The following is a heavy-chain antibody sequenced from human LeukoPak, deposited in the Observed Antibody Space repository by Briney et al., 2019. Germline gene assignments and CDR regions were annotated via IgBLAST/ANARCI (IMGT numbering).Heavy chain of an antibody. J-gene: IGHJ4*02. Sequence: ASLKVSCKASGYTFTAYYMHWLRQAPGQGLEWMGWIIPNSGATNYAQKFQGRVTMTRDTSISTAYRELNRLGSDDTAVYYCVREGIGTSLDYWGQGTLVTVS. CDR3: VREGIGTSLDY. CDR2: IIPNSGAT. D-gene: IGHD6-13*01. CDR1: GYTFTAYY. V-gene: IGHV1-2*02.